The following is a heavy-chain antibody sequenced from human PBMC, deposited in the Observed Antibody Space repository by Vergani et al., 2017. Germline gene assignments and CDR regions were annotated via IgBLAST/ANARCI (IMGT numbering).Heavy chain of an antibody. J-gene: IGHJ4*02. CDR2: IYPADSDT. D-gene: IGHD1-1*01. V-gene: IGHV5-51*01. CDR1: EYSFGNYW. Sequence: EVELVQSGPEMRKPGESLKISCKGSEYSFGNYWIGWVRQMPGKGLEWMGIIYPADSDTRYSQSFQGQVTISADKSISTAFLQWDSLKASDTALYYGARQTTYTDSWGQGTLVTVSS. CDR3: ARQTTYTDS.